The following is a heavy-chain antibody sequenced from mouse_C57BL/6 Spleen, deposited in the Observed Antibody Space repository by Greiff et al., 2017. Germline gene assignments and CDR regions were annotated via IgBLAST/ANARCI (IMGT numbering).Heavy chain of an antibody. Sequence: QVQLQQPGAELVMPGASVKLSCKASGYTFTSYWMHWVKQRPGQGLAWIGEIDPSDSYTNYNQKFKGKSTLTVDKSSSTAYMQLSSLTSEDSAVYYCARNGNYGSSSFAYWGQGTLVTVSA. D-gene: IGHD1-1*01. CDR3: ARNGNYGSSSFAY. V-gene: IGHV1-69*01. J-gene: IGHJ3*01. CDR1: GYTFTSYW. CDR2: IDPSDSYT.